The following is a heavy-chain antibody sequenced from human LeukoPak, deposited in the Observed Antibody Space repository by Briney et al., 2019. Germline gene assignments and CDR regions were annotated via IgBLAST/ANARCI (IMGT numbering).Heavy chain of an antibody. J-gene: IGHJ5*02. D-gene: IGHD3-10*01. Sequence: GGSLRLSCAASGFTFSSYWMHWVRQAPGKGLVWVSRINSDGSSTSYADSVKGRFTISRDNAKNTLYLQMNSLRAEDTAVYYRARPYGSGIINWFDPWGQGTLVTVSS. V-gene: IGHV3-74*01. CDR3: ARPYGSGIINWFDP. CDR1: GFTFSSYW. CDR2: INSDGSST.